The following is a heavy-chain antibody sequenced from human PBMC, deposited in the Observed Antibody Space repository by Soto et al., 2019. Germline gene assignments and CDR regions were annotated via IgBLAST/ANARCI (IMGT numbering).Heavy chain of an antibody. Sequence: EVQLVESGGGLVKPWGSLSLSCAASGFTFSSYSMNWVRQAPGKGLEWVSSISSSSSYIYYADSVKGRFTISRDNAKNSVYLQMNSLRAEDTAVYYCTRLGRFGGFDPWGQGTLVTVSS. J-gene: IGHJ5*02. CDR2: ISSSSSYI. D-gene: IGHD3-10*01. CDR3: TRLGRFGGFDP. CDR1: GFTFSSYS. V-gene: IGHV3-21*01.